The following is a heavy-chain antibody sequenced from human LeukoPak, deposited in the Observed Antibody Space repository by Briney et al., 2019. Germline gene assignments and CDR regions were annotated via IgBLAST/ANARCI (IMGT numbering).Heavy chain of an antibody. J-gene: IGHJ6*02. Sequence: SETPSLTCTVSGGSISSYYWSWIRQPPGKGLEWIGYIYYSGSTNYNPSLKSRVTISVDTSKNQFSLKLSSVTAADTAVYYCARKKGYGSGSMGKGYYYGMDVWGQGTTVTVSS. CDR1: GGSISSYY. V-gene: IGHV4-59*01. CDR2: IYYSGST. CDR3: ARKKGYGSGSMGKGYYYGMDV. D-gene: IGHD3-10*01.